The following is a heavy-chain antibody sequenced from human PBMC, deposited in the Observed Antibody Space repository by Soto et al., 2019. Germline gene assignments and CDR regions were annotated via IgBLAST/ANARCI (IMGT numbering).Heavy chain of an antibody. J-gene: IGHJ4*02. Sequence: GGSLRLSCPATGFTFSTCAMNLVRQSPGKGLEWVSTITGSGTTTYYADSVKGRFTISRDNFKNTLYLQMNSLRVEDTAVYYCAKDRSRSYGSGHLVGYFDSWGQGTLVTVSS. D-gene: IGHD2-15*01. CDR1: GFTFSTCA. CDR2: ITGSGTTT. V-gene: IGHV3-23*01. CDR3: AKDRSRSYGSGHLVGYFDS.